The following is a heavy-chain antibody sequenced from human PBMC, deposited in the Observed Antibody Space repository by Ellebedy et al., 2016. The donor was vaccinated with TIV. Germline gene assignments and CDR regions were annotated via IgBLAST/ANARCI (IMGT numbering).Heavy chain of an antibody. CDR3: ARGPTYDSSGYYASFFDY. J-gene: IGHJ4*02. V-gene: IGHV4-59*01. CDR2: IYYSGST. CDR1: GGPISSYY. D-gene: IGHD3-22*01. Sequence: SETLSLXCTVPGGPISSYYWSWIRQPPGKGLEWIGYIYYSGSTNYNPSLKSRVTISVDTSKNQFSLKLSSVTAADTAVYYCARGPTYDSSGYYASFFDYWGQGTLVTVSS.